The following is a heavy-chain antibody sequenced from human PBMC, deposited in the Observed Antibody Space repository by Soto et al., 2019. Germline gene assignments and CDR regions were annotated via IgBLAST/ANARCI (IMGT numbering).Heavy chain of an antibody. Sequence: EVQLLESGGGLVQPGGSLRLSCAASGFTFSSYAMSWVRQAPGKGLEWVSAISGSGGSTYYADSVKGRFTISRDNSKNTRYLQMNSLRAEDTAVYYCAKSSGGGTVTTYYYWGQGTLVTVSS. CDR1: GFTFSSYA. CDR2: ISGSGGST. J-gene: IGHJ4*02. CDR3: AKSSGGGTVTTYYY. V-gene: IGHV3-23*01. D-gene: IGHD4-17*01.